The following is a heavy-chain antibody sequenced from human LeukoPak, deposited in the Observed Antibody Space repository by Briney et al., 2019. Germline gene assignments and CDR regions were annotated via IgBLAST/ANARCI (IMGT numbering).Heavy chain of an antibody. CDR2: MSGSGGNT. V-gene: IGHV3-23*01. Sequence: PGGSLRLSCAASGFTFSSYAMSWVRQAPGKGLEWVSAMSGSGGNTYYADSVKGRLTISRDNSKNTLYLQMNSPRAEDTAVYCCAKVAHRGSSGWPLLIDYWGQGTLVTVSS. J-gene: IGHJ4*02. CDR3: AKVAHRGSSGWPLLIDY. D-gene: IGHD6-19*01. CDR1: GFTFSSYA.